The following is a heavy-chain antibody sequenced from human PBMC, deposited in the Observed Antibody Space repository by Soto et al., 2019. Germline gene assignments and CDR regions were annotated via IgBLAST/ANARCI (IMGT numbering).Heavy chain of an antibody. Sequence: SVKVSCKASGGTFSSYAISWVRQAPGQGLEWMGGIIPILGTANYAQKFQGRVTITADESTSTAYMEMSSLRSEDTAVYYCARDLGYSSSWYGDYYFDYWGQGTLVTVSS. V-gene: IGHV1-69*13. CDR3: ARDLGYSSSWYGDYYFDY. D-gene: IGHD6-13*01. CDR2: IIPILGTA. J-gene: IGHJ4*02. CDR1: GGTFSSYA.